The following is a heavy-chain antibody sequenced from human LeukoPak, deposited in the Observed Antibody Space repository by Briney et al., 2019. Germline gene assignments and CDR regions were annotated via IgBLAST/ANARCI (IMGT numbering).Heavy chain of an antibody. CDR2: ISSSGSTI. CDR3: ARRRRNWNFVDY. Sequence: LSLTCAVYGGSFSGYYWSWIRQPPGKGLEWISYISSSGSTISYADSVKGRFTISRDNAKNSLYLQMNSLRGEDTAVYYCARRRRNWNFVDYWGQGTLVTVSS. J-gene: IGHJ4*02. V-gene: IGHV3-11*04. D-gene: IGHD1-7*01. CDR1: GGSFSGYY.